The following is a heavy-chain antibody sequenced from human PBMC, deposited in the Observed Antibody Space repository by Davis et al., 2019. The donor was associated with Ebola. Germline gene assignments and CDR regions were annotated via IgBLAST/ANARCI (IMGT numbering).Heavy chain of an antibody. CDR1: GYTFSLYG. CDR2: ISAYKGET. Sequence: ASVKVSCKASGYTFSLYGLTCVRQAPGQGLEWMGWISAYKGETKYAQKFQGRVTMTTDTSTTTSWMELRSLRSNDTAVYYCARDGGSEFDYWGQGTLVTVSS. CDR3: ARDGGSEFDY. V-gene: IGHV1-18*01. D-gene: IGHD3-16*01. J-gene: IGHJ4*02.